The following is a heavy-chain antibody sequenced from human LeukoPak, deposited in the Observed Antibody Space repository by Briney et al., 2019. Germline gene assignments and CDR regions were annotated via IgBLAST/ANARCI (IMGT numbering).Heavy chain of an antibody. J-gene: IGHJ4*02. Sequence: ASVKVSCKASGYTFTGYYMHWVRQAPGQGLEWMGRINPNSGGTNYAQKFQGRVTMTGDTSISTAYMELSRLKSDDTAVYYCARDSGDYDSSGYLYYLDYWGQGTLVTVSS. CDR1: GYTFTGYY. CDR3: ARDSGDYDSSGYLYYLDY. CDR2: INPNSGGT. D-gene: IGHD3-22*01. V-gene: IGHV1-2*06.